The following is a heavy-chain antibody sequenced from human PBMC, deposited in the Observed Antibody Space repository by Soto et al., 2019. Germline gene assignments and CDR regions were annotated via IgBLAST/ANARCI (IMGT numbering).Heavy chain of an antibody. CDR1: GGTFSSYA. CDR3: ARGTETIVLMVYAKYYYYYGMDV. V-gene: IGHV1-69*13. CDR2: IIPIFGTA. J-gene: IGHJ6*02. Sequence: SVKVSCKASGGTFSSYAISWVRQAPGQGLEWMGGIIPIFGTANYAQKFQGRVTITADESTSTAYMELSSLRSEDTAVYYCARGTETIVLMVYAKYYYYYGMDVWGQGTTVTVSS. D-gene: IGHD2-8*01.